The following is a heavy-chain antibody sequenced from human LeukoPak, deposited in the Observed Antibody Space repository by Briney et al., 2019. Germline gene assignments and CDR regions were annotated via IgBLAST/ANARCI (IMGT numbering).Heavy chain of an antibody. V-gene: IGHV3-23*01. CDR1: GVTFSSYA. CDR2: ISGSGGST. J-gene: IGHJ4*02. CDR3: ARSGGGMDDY. D-gene: IGHD3-16*01. Sequence: GGSLRLSCAASGVTFSSYAMSCVRQAPGKGLKWVSAISGSGGSTYYADSVKGRFTISRDNSKNTLYLQMNSLRAEDTAVYYCARSGGGMDDYWGQGTLVTVSS.